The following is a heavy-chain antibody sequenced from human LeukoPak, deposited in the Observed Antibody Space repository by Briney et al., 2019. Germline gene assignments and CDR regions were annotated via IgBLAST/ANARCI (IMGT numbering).Heavy chain of an antibody. CDR2: ITQGGSEK. CDR1: GFTHSRYR. Sequence: GGSLSLFCAASGFTHSRYRMRYPREAPGKALEGVANITQGGSEKYYVDSVKGRFTISRDNAKNSLYLQMNSLRAEDTAVYYCARVYHYYDGSGHHYYFDNWGRGALVTVSS. V-gene: IGHV3-7*01. D-gene: IGHD3-22*01. J-gene: IGHJ4*02. CDR3: ARVYHYYDGSGHHYYFDN.